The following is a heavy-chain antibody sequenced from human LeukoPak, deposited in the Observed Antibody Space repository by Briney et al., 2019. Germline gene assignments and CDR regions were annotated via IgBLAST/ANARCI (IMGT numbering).Heavy chain of an antibody. V-gene: IGHV1-18*01. Sequence: GASVKVSCTASGGTFSSYAISWVRQAPGQGLEWMGWISAYNGNTNYAQKLQGRVTMTTDTSTSTAYMELRSLRSDDTAVYYCARDVFRYSSGWLAGSNRFDYWGQGTLVTVSS. J-gene: IGHJ4*02. CDR2: ISAYNGNT. D-gene: IGHD6-19*01. CDR1: GGTFSSYA. CDR3: ARDVFRYSSGWLAGSNRFDY.